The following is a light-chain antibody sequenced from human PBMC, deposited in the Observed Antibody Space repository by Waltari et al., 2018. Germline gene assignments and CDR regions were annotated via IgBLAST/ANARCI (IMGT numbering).Light chain of an antibody. V-gene: IGKV1-12*01. CDR3: QEANSFPLT. CDR1: QGIRSW. Sequence: DIQMTQSPPSVSASVGDRVTITCRASQGIRSWLSWYQQKPGKAPKLLIYATSNLQSGVPSRFSGKGSGTEFTLTNSSLQPEDVATYYCQEANSFPLTFGGGTKVEI. CDR2: ATS. J-gene: IGKJ4*01.